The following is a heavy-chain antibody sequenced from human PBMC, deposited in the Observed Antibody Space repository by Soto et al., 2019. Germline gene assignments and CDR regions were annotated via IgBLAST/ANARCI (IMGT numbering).Heavy chain of an antibody. Sequence: EVQLVETGGGLIQPGGSLRLSCVASGLTVSSNYMNWVRQAPGKGLDWVSVLYSGGSTHSAGSVKGRFIISRDNSKNTLYLQINSLRAEDTAVYYCARDRTGDEGDAFDIWGHGTMVTVSS. CDR3: ARDRTGDEGDAFDI. CDR2: LYSGGST. CDR1: GLTVSSNY. J-gene: IGHJ3*02. V-gene: IGHV3-53*02. D-gene: IGHD3-10*01.